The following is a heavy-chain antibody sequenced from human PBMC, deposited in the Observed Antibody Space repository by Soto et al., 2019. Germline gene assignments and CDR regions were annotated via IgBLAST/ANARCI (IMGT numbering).Heavy chain of an antibody. CDR3: ARTKAVAAKTQYYFDY. V-gene: IGHV3-33*01. D-gene: IGHD6-19*01. CDR1: GFTFSSYG. J-gene: IGHJ4*02. Sequence: QVQLVESGGGVVQPGRSLRLSCAASGFTFSSYGMHWVRQAPGKGLEWVAVIWYDGSNKYYAASVKGRFTSSRDNSKNTLFLQMNSLRAEDTAVYYCARTKAVAAKTQYYFDYWGQGTLVTVSS. CDR2: IWYDGSNK.